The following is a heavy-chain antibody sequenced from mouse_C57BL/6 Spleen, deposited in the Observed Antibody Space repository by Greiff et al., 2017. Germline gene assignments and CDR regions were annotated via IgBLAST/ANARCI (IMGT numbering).Heavy chain of an antibody. CDR3: AVVATYYYAMDY. CDR2: INYDGSST. Sequence: DVKLVESEGGLVQPGSSMKLSCTASGFTFSDYYMARVRQVPEKGLEWVANINYDGSSTYYLDSLKSRFIISRDNAKNILYLQMSSLKSEDTATYYCAVVATYYYAMDYWGQGTSVTVSS. J-gene: IGHJ4*01. V-gene: IGHV5-16*01. CDR1: GFTFSDYY. D-gene: IGHD1-1*01.